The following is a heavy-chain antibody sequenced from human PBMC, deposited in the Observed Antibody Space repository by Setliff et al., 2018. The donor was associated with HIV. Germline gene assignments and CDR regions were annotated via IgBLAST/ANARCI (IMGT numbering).Heavy chain of an antibody. CDR3: ARVSRLHPFDP. D-gene: IGHD2-15*01. Sequence: SETLSLTCTVSGDSINTHYWSWIRQTPGKGLQWIGLIYYTGIPTYNPSLEDRITMSVDRSKNQFSLRLTSVTAADTAMYYCARVSRLHPFDPWGQGTLVTVSS. J-gene: IGHJ5*02. CDR2: IYYTGIP. V-gene: IGHV4-59*11. CDR1: GDSINTHY.